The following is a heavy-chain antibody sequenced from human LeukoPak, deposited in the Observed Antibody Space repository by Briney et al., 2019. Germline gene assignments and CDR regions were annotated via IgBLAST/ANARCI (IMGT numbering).Heavy chain of an antibody. CDR2: ISSSSSYI. J-gene: IGHJ6*03. V-gene: IGHV3-21*01. Sequence: GGSLRLSCAASGFTFSIYSMNWVRQAPGKGLEWVSSISSSSSYIYYADSVKGRFTISRDNAKNSLYLQMNSLRAEDTAVYYCARDEAGGTLSYYYDTKGYYMDVWGKGTTVTVSS. CDR1: GFTFSIYS. D-gene: IGHD3-22*01. CDR3: ARDEAGGTLSYYYDTKGYYMDV.